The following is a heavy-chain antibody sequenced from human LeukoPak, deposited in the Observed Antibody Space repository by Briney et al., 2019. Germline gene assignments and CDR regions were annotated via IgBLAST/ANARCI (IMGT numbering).Heavy chain of an antibody. CDR3: ARQGEDCSGGSCPDTDAFDI. Sequence: GESLKISCKASGYSFTNYWIAWVRQMPGKGLEWMGIFYPSDSDTIYSPSIQGQVTISADKSISTAYLQWSSLKASDTAMYYCARQGEDCSGGSCPDTDAFDIWDQGTMVTVSS. CDR2: FYPSDSDT. CDR1: GYSFTNYW. V-gene: IGHV5-51*01. J-gene: IGHJ3*02. D-gene: IGHD2-15*01.